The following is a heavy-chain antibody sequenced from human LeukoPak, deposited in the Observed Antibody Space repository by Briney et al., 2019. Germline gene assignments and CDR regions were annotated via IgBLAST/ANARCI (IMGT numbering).Heavy chain of an antibody. D-gene: IGHD3-10*01. CDR3: AKDRREYYYGSGSSDYYYGMDV. Sequence: EASVKVSCKASGYTFTSYYMHWVRQAPGQGLEWMGRIIPILGIANYAQKFQGRVTITADKSTSTAYMELSSLRSEDTAVYYCAKDRREYYYGSGSSDYYYGMDVWGQGTTVTVSS. V-gene: IGHV1-69*04. CDR1: GYTFTSYY. CDR2: IIPILGIA. J-gene: IGHJ6*02.